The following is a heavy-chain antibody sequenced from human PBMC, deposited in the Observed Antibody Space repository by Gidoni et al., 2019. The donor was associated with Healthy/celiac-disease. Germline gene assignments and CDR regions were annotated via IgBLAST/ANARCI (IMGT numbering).Heavy chain of an antibody. D-gene: IGHD3-10*01. Sequence: QVQLVESGGGVVQPGRSLRLSCAASGFTFSSYGMHWVRQAPGKGLEWVAVISYDGSNKYYADSVKGRFTISRDNSKNTLYLQMNSLRAEDTAVYYCAKDFREYGSGSYLDYWGQGTLVTVPS. J-gene: IGHJ4*02. V-gene: IGHV3-30*18. CDR1: GFTFSSYG. CDR2: ISYDGSNK. CDR3: AKDFREYGSGSYLDY.